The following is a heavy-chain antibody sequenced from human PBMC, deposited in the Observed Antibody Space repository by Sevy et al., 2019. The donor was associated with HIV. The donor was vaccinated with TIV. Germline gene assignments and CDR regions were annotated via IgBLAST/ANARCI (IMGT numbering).Heavy chain of an antibody. CDR1: GFTFSSYA. CDR3: ARDSQPMGAYYYYGMDV. CDR2: ISYDGSNK. J-gene: IGHJ6*02. D-gene: IGHD1-26*01. Sequence: GGSLRLSCAASGFTFSSYAMHWVRQAPGKGLEWVAVISYDGSNKYYADSVKGRFTISRDNSKNTLYLQMNSLRAADTAVYYCARDSQPMGAYYYYGMDVWGQGPTVTVSS. V-gene: IGHV3-30-3*01.